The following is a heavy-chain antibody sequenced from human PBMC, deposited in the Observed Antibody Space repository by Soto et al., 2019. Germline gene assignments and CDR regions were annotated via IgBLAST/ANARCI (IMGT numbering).Heavy chain of an antibody. D-gene: IGHD2-21*02. CDR1: GGSISRYY. CDR3: ARDLWGYCGTDCYPLDV. CDR2: MYNTGST. Sequence: SDTLSLTCTVSGGSISRYYWSWIRQPPGKGLEWIGYMYNTGSTVYNPPFKSRVTISVDTSKNQFSLKLNSVTAADTAVYYCARDLWGYCGTDCYPLDVWGQGTTVTVSS. V-gene: IGHV4-59*01. J-gene: IGHJ6*02.